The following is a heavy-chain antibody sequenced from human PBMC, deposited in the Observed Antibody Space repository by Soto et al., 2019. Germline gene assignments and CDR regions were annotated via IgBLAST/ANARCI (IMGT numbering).Heavy chain of an antibody. CDR1: GGSISSSSYY. CDR3: ARGVVDFWSGYYAAPSYYYYSYYMDV. D-gene: IGHD3-3*01. V-gene: IGHV4-39*01. Sequence: SETLSLTCTVSGGSISSSSYYWGWIRQPPGKGLEWIGSIYYSGSTYYNPSLKSRVTISVDTSKNQFSLKLSSVTAADTAVYYCARGVVDFWSGYYAAPSYYYYSYYMDVWGKGTMVTVSS. J-gene: IGHJ6*03. CDR2: IYYSGST.